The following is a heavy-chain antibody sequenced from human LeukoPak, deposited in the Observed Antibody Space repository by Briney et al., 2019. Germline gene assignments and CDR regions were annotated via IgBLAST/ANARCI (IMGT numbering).Heavy chain of an antibody. D-gene: IGHD6-25*01. CDR2: IYHSGST. CDR3: ARDGGPDFDY. V-gene: IGHV4-38-2*02. J-gene: IGHJ4*02. CDR1: GYSISSGYY. Sequence: PSETLSLTCTVSGYSISSGYYWGRIRQPPGKGLEWIGSIYHSGSTYYNPSLKSRVTISVDTSKNQFSLKLSSVTAADTAVYYCARDGGPDFDYWGQGTLVTVSS.